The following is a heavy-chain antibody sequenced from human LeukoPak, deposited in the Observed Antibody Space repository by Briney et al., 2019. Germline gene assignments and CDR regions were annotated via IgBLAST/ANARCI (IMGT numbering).Heavy chain of an antibody. CDR1: GFSVSSNY. D-gene: IGHD3-22*01. Sequence: GESLRLSCVVSGFSVSSNYMSWVRQAPGKGLEWVSVIYSGGSTYYADSVKGRFTISRDNSKNTLYLQMNSLRAEDTAVYHCAREAGLYDSSGYYLDYWGQGTLVTVSS. J-gene: IGHJ4*02. V-gene: IGHV3-66*01. CDR3: AREAGLYDSSGYYLDY. CDR2: IYSGGST.